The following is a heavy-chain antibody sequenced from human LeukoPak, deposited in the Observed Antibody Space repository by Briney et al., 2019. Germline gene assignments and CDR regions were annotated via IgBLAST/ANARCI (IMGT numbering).Heavy chain of an antibody. CDR1: GFTFSDYY. CDR2: IGSSGSTI. Sequence: GGSLRLSCAASGFTFSDYYMSWIRQAPGKGLEWVSYIGSSGSTIYYADSVKGRFTISRDNAKNSLHLQMNSLRAEDTAVYYCARDYGDYVWGIYGMDVWGQGTTVTVSS. D-gene: IGHD4-17*01. V-gene: IGHV3-11*04. CDR3: ARDYGDYVWGIYGMDV. J-gene: IGHJ6*02.